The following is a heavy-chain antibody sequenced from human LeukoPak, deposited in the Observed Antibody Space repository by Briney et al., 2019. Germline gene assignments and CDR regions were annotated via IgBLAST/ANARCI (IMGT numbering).Heavy chain of an antibody. Sequence: GESLKISCKGSGYSFTTYWIGWVRQMPGKGLEWMGILYPGDSDTRYSPSFRGQITISADKSISTAYLQWSSLKASDTAIYYCARQDGYGLHYFDYWGQGTLVTVSS. D-gene: IGHD6-13*01. V-gene: IGHV5-51*01. CDR3: ARQDGYGLHYFDY. J-gene: IGHJ4*02. CDR1: GYSFTTYW. CDR2: LYPGDSDT.